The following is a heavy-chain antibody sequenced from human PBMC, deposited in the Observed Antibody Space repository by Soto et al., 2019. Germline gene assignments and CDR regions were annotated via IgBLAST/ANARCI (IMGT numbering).Heavy chain of an antibody. Sequence: GGSLRLSCAASGFSCSNAWMSWVRQAPGKGLEWVGRIKSKTDGGTTDYAAPVKGRFTISRDDSKNTLYLQINSLKTEDTAVYYCTTDFSVLWLVGSYWGQGTLVTVYS. CDR1: GFSCSNAW. J-gene: IGHJ4*02. V-gene: IGHV3-15*01. CDR2: IKSKTDGGTT. CDR3: TTDFSVLWLVGSY. D-gene: IGHD6-19*01.